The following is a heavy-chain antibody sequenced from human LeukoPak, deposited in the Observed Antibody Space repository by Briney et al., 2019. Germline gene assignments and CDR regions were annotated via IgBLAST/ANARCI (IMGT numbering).Heavy chain of an antibody. V-gene: IGHV1-2*02. CDR2: INPNSGGT. CDR3: ARVNYYDSSGPEDWFDP. J-gene: IGHJ5*02. CDR1: GYTFTGYY. D-gene: IGHD3-22*01. Sequence: GASVKVSCKASGYTFTGYYMHWVRQAPGQGLEWMGWINPNSGGTNYAQKFQGRVTMTRDTSISTAYMELSRLRSDDTAVYYCARVNYYDSSGPEDWFDPWGQGTLVTVSS.